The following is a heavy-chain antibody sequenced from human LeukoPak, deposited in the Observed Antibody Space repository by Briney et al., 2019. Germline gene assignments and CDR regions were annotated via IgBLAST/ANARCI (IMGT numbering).Heavy chain of an antibody. CDR2: ISSSGSTI. J-gene: IGHJ6*02. V-gene: IGHV3-11*01. Sequence: GGSLRLSCAASGFTFSDYYMSWIRQAPGKGLEWVSYISSSGSTIYYADSVKGRFTISRDNAKNSLYLQMNSLRAEDTAVYYCARDCCPISVTIFGVVTQDWDYYGMDVWGQGTTVTVSS. D-gene: IGHD3-3*01. CDR3: ARDCCPISVTIFGVVTQDWDYYGMDV. CDR1: GFTFSDYY.